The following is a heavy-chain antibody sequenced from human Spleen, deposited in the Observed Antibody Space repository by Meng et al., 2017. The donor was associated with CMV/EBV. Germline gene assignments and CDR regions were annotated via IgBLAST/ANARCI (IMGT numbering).Heavy chain of an antibody. V-gene: IGHV3-66*02. CDR2: IYVDGGT. D-gene: IGHD2-2*01. J-gene: IGHJ4*02. Sequence: GESLKISCGASGFTFTAYDLIWVRQVPGKGLEWVSVIYVDGGTYYADSVKGRFTISRESSKNTLYLQMNSLRTEDTAVYYCARDRYFQGYCSSTTCYSPEYYFDYWGQGTLVTVSS. CDR1: GFTFTAYD. CDR3: ARDRYFQGYCSSTTCYSPEYYFDY.